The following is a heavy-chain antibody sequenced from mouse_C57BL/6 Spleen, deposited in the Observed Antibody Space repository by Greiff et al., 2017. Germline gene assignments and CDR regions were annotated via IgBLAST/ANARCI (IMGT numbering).Heavy chain of an antibody. D-gene: IGHD1-1*01. J-gene: IGHJ1*03. CDR1: GYTFTSYW. CDR2: IDPNSGGT. CDR3: AREGLITTVPGV. V-gene: IGHV1-72*01. Sequence: QVQLKQPGAELVKPGASVKLSCTASGYTFTSYWMHWVKQRPGRGLEWIGRIDPNSGGTKYNEKFKSKAPLTVDKPSSTAYMQLSSRTSEDSEVYYGAREGLITTVPGVWGTGTTVTVSS.